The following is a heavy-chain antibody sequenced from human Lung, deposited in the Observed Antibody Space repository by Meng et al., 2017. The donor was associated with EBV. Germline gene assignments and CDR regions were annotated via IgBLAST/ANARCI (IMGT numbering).Heavy chain of an antibody. J-gene: IGHJ4*02. CDR1: GGSLASGAHY. D-gene: IGHD6-19*01. CDR3: ASLRLVWMFDY. V-gene: IGHV4-31*03. CDR2: LYFSGST. Sequence: QLHCPGSGSVVDNTSTTLALPCTCVGGSLASGAHYWCWIRQRPGKGPEWFWYLYFSGSTFYTPSLKRRATLSVDTSKNQFSLKLNSVTAADTAVYYCASLRLVWMFDYWGQGALVTVSS.